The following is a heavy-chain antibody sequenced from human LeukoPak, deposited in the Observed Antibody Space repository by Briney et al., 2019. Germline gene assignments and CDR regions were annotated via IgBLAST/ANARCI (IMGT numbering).Heavy chain of an antibody. V-gene: IGHV3-21*01. D-gene: IGHD6-25*01. CDR1: GFTFSSHS. Sequence: GRSLRLSCAASGFTFSSHSMNWVRQAPRKGLQWVSSITSSSSSISYAASVKGRFTISRDNAKNSLYLQMISLRAEDTVVYYCARMSQGRLGYSSAHSDYWGQGTLVTVSS. CDR2: ITSSSSSI. J-gene: IGHJ4*02. CDR3: ARMSQGRLGYSSAHSDY.